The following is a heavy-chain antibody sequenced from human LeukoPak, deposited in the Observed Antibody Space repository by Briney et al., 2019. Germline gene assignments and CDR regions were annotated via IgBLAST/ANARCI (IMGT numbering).Heavy chain of an antibody. D-gene: IGHD2-15*01. CDR2: ISSSSSYI. V-gene: IGHV3-21*01. CDR3: ARCGGGSCYVDY. J-gene: IGHJ4*02. CDR1: GFTFNSYS. Sequence: GGSLRLSCAASGFTFNSYSMNWVRQAPGKGLEWVSSISSSSSYIYYADSVKGRFTISRDNAKNSLYLQMNSLRAEDTAVYYCARCGGGSCYVDYWGQGTLVTVSS.